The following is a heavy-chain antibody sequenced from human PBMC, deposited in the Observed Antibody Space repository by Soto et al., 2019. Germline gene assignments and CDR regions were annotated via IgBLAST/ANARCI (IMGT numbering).Heavy chain of an antibody. V-gene: IGHV4-39*01. CDR1: GGSISSSSYY. Sequence: SETLSLTRTVSGGSISSSSYYWGWIRQPPRKGLEWIGSIYYSGSTYYNPSLKSRVTISVDTSKNQFSLKLSSVTAADTAVYYCARLKDYGDYSDAFDIWGQGTMATVSS. CDR3: ARLKDYGDYSDAFDI. J-gene: IGHJ3*02. CDR2: IYYSGST. D-gene: IGHD4-17*01.